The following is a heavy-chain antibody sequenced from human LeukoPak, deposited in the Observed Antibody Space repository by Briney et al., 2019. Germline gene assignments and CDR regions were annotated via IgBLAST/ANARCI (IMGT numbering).Heavy chain of an antibody. CDR3: ARGYSSRAGTTDCCPLDY. J-gene: IGHJ4*02. CDR2: ITGSGGNT. V-gene: IGHV3-23*01. CDR1: GLTFSSHA. D-gene: IGHD2-21*02. Sequence: GGSLRLSCAASGLTFSSHAMSWVCQAPGKGLEWVSGITGSGGNTYYADSVRGRFTISRDNSRNTLFLQMNSLRADDTAVYYCARGYSSRAGTTDCCPLDYWGQGTLVTVSS.